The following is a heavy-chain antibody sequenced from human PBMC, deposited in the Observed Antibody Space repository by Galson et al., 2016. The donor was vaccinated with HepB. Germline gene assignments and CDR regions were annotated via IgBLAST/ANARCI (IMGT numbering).Heavy chain of an antibody. D-gene: IGHD4-17*01. J-gene: IGHJ5*02. CDR2: IYQTGST. Sequence: ETLSLTCAVSGGSIGSTNWWSWVRQPPGRGLEWIGEIYQTGSTNYNPSLERRVTISLDTSRNQFSLKLTSVTAADTAVYYCASDYGDYVTGRGWFAPWGQGTLVIVSS. CDR1: GGSIGSTNW. CDR3: ASDYGDYVTGRGWFAP. V-gene: IGHV4-4*02.